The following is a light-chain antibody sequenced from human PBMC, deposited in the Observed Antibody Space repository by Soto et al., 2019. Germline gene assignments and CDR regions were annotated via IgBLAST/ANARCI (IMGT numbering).Light chain of an antibody. Sequence: VLNQSPSTLSLSPGERATLSCRPSQSVSSRFLAWYQQKPGQAPRLLMYGAPNRATGIPDRFSGSGSGTDFTLTISRLEPEDFAVYYCQQYGSSPPWTFGQGTKVDI. V-gene: IGKV3-20*01. J-gene: IGKJ1*01. CDR3: QQYGSSPPWT. CDR1: QSVSSRF. CDR2: GAP.